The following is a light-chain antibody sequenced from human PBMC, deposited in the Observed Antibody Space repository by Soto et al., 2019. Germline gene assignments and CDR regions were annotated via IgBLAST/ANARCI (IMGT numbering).Light chain of an antibody. CDR1: SSAVGGYNY. CDR2: EVT. J-gene: IGLJ2*01. CDR3: SSYAASDNLI. Sequence: QSALTQPPSASGSPGQSVTISCTGTSSAVGGYNYVSWYQQHPGKAPKLMIYEVTKRPSGVPDRFSGSKSGNTASLTVSGLQAEDEADYYCSSYAASDNLIFGGGTKLTVL. V-gene: IGLV2-8*01.